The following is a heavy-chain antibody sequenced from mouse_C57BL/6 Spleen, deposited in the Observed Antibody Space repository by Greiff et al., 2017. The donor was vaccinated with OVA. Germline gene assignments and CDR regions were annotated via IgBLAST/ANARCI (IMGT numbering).Heavy chain of an antibody. D-gene: IGHD1-1*01. V-gene: IGHV1-69*01. CDR1: GYTFTSYW. CDR2: INPSDGYT. J-gene: IGHJ3*01. Sequence: VQLQQPGAELVMPGASVKLSCKASGYTFTSYWMHWVKQRPGQGLEWIGQINPSDGYTNYNQQFKGKSTLTADKSSSTAYMPLCSLTSEDSSVYYCARDGRTYFADWGQGTLVTVSA. CDR3: ARDGRTYFAD.